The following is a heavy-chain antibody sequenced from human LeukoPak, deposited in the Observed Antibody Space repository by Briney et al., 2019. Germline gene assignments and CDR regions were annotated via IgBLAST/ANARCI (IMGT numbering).Heavy chain of an antibody. J-gene: IGHJ4*02. CDR3: VKDLRSDFMGVLSRYLSY. D-gene: IGHD2/OR15-2a*01. CDR2: ISRNGGST. V-gene: IGHV3-64D*09. CDR1: GFTFRSFA. Sequence: GGSLRVSCTASGFTFRSFAMHWVRQAPGKGLEYVAAISRNGGSTYYADSVKGRFTISRDNSKSTLYLQISSLRAEDTAVYLCVKDLRSDFMGVLSRYLSYWGQGTLVTVSS.